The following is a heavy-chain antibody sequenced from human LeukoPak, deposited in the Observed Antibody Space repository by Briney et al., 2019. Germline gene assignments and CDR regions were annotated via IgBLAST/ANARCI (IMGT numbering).Heavy chain of an antibody. V-gene: IGHV4-4*09. CDR1: GGSISSYY. Sequence: SETLSLTCTVSGGSISSYYWSWIRQPPGKGLEWIGYIYTSGSTNYNPSLKSRVTISVDTSKNQFSLKLSSVTAADTAVYYCARASPQVYLYYYYYMDVWGKGTTVTVSS. CDR3: ARASPQVYLYYYYYMDV. J-gene: IGHJ6*03. CDR2: IYTSGST. D-gene: IGHD1-14*01.